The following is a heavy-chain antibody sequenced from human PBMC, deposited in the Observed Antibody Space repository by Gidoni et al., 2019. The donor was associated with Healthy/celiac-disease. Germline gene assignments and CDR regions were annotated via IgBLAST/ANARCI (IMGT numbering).Heavy chain of an antibody. CDR1: GFTFSSYA. CDR3: AKDPYYYGSGSYLDY. J-gene: IGHJ4*02. CDR2: ISGSGGRT. V-gene: IGHV3-23*01. D-gene: IGHD3-10*01. Sequence: EVQLLESGGGSVQPGGSLRLSCAASGFTFSSYAMSWVRQAPGKGLEWCSAISGSGGRTYYADSVKGRFTISRDNSKNTLYLQMNSLRAEDTAVYYCAKDPYYYGSGSYLDYWGQGTLVTVSS.